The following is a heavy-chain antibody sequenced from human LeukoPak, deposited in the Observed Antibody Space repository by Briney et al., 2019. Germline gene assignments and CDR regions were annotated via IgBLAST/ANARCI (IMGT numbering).Heavy chain of an antibody. CDR2: ISGRGGST. Sequence: PGGSLRLSCVASGFTFSNYAISCVRQAPWKGLEWVSAISGRGGSTYYVDSVKGRFTISRDNSKNTLYFQMNSLRAEDTAVYYCAKDTSSSGSYFDYWGQGTLVTVSS. CDR3: AKDTSSSGSYFDY. V-gene: IGHV3-23*01. CDR1: GFTFSNYA. J-gene: IGHJ4*02. D-gene: IGHD3-10*01.